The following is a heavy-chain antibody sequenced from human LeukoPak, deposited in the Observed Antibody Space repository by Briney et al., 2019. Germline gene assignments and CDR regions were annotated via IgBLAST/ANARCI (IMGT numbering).Heavy chain of an antibody. J-gene: IGHJ4*02. V-gene: IGHV1-69*05. CDR2: IIPIFGTA. CDR3: ARDHYYDSSGYLGYFDY. D-gene: IGHD3-22*01. Sequence: SVKVSCKASGGTFSSYAISWVRQAPGQGLEWMGGIIPIFGTANYAQKFQGRVTITTDESTSTAYMELSSLRSEDTAVYYCARDHYYDSSGYLGYFDYWGQGTLVTVSS. CDR1: GGTFSSYA.